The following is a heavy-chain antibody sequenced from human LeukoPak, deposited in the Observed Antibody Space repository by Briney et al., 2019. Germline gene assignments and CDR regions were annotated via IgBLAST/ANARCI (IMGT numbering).Heavy chain of an antibody. J-gene: IGHJ5*02. Sequence: GGSLRLSCVASGFPFSSYWMTWVRQAPGKGLEWVANIKQDGSKKSYVDSVKGRFTISRDNAKNSLYLQMNSLRAEDTAVYYCATTPPGLRGWFDPWGQGTLVTVSS. V-gene: IGHV3-7*03. CDR2: IKQDGSKK. CDR1: GFPFSSYW. CDR3: ATTPPGLRGWFDP. D-gene: IGHD4-17*01.